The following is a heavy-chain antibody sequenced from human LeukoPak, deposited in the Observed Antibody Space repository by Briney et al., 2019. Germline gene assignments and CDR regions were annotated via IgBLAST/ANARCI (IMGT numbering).Heavy chain of an antibody. V-gene: IGHV3-7*01. J-gene: IGHJ5*02. D-gene: IGHD6-19*01. Sequence: GGSLRLSCAASGFTFSDYYMSWIRQAPGKGLEWVANIKQDGSEKYYVDSVKGRFTISRDNAKNSLYLQMNSLRAEDTAVYYCARGSNWFDPWGQGTLVTVSS. CDR1: GFTFSDYY. CDR3: ARGSNWFDP. CDR2: IKQDGSEK.